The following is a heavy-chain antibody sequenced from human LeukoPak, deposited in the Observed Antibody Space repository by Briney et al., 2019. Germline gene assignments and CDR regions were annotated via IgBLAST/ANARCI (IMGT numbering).Heavy chain of an antibody. D-gene: IGHD3-3*01. Sequence: GGSLRLSCAASGFTFSSYAMSWVRQAPGKGLEWVSAISGGGGSTYYADSVKGRFTISRDNSKNTLYLQMNSLRAEDTAVYYCAKVDPVWSGYYTVDYWGQGTLVTVSS. V-gene: IGHV3-23*01. CDR3: AKVDPVWSGYYTVDY. J-gene: IGHJ4*02. CDR2: ISGGGGST. CDR1: GFTFSSYA.